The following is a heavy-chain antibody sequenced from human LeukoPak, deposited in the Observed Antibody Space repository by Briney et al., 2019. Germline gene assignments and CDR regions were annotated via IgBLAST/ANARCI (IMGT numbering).Heavy chain of an antibody. CDR3: ASFDYYDSSGYFHY. CDR1: GYTFTGYY. V-gene: IGHV1-2*06. J-gene: IGHJ4*02. Sequence: PEASVKVSCKASGYTFTGYYMHWVRQAPGQGLERMGRINPNSGGTNYAQKFQGRVTMTRDTSISTAYMELSRLRSDDTAVYYCASFDYYDSSGYFHYWGQGTLVTVSS. CDR2: INPNSGGT. D-gene: IGHD3-22*01.